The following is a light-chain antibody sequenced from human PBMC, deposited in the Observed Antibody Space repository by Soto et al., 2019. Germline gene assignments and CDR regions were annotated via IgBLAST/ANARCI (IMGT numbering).Light chain of an antibody. CDR1: QGVSRK. CDR3: QQYHTWPLT. V-gene: IGKV3-15*01. J-gene: IGKJ4*01. Sequence: DIVMTQSPATLSVAPGERVTFSCRASQGVSRKLAWYQHKPGQAPRLLISGASTGATGIPARFSGSGSGTEFTLTISSLQSEDCAIYYCQQYHTWPLTFGGGTKLDIK. CDR2: GAS.